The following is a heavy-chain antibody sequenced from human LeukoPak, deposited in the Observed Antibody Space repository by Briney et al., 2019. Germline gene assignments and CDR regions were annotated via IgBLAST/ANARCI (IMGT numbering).Heavy chain of an antibody. J-gene: IGHJ4*02. V-gene: IGHV4-30-4*08. CDR1: GGSLSTYNYY. CDR3: ARHPGGYCPDY. Sequence: SETLSLTCTVSGGSLSTYNYYWSWIRQPPGKGLEWIGYIYYTGSAYYNPSLKSRVTISVDTSKNQFSLRLSSVTAADTAIYYCARHPGGYCPDYWGQGTLVTVSS. CDR2: IYYTGSA. D-gene: IGHD2-15*01.